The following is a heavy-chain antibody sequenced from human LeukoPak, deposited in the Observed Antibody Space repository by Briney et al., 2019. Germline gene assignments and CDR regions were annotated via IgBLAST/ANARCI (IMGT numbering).Heavy chain of an antibody. Sequence: GGSLRLSCAASGFTFDEYSIHWVRQPPGKGLEWVSLISWDGGSTYYADSVKGRFIISRDNSENSVYLQMNSLRIEDTALYYCATDLYTSGWLVYWGQGTLVTVSS. CDR3: ATDLYTSGWLVY. CDR2: ISWDGGST. D-gene: IGHD6-19*01. J-gene: IGHJ4*02. V-gene: IGHV3-43*01. CDR1: GFTFDEYS.